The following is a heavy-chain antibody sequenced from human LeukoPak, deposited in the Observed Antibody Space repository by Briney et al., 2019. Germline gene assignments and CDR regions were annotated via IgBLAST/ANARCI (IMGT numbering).Heavy chain of an antibody. V-gene: IGHV1-18*01. CDR1: GYTFTSYG. CDR3: ARDSPRYCSSTSCYSDY. D-gene: IGHD2-2*01. CDR2: ISAYNGNT. J-gene: IGHJ4*02. Sequence: ASVKVSCKASGYTFTSYGISWVRQAPGQGLEWMGWISAYNGNTNYAQKLQGRVTMTTDTSTSTAYMGLRSLRSDDTAVYYCARDSPRYCSSTSCYSDYWGQGTLVTVSS.